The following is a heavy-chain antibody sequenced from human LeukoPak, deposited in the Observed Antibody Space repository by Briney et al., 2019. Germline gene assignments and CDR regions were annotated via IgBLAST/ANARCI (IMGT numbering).Heavy chain of an antibody. D-gene: IGHD6-6*01. CDR1: GGSISSYY. CDR3: ARGLGVVDSSSPLDY. J-gene: IGHJ4*02. V-gene: IGHV4-4*07. Sequence: PSETLSLTCSVSGGSISSYYWSWIRQPAGKGLEWIGRIYTSGSTNYNPSLKSRVTMSVDTSKNQFSLKLTSVTASDTAVYYCARGLGVVDSSSPLDYWGRGTLVTVSS. CDR2: IYTSGST.